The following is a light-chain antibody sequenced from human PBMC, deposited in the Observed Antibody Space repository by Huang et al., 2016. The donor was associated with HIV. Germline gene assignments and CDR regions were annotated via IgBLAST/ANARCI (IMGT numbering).Light chain of an antibody. CDR3: QQYGSSPWT. CDR2: SAS. CDR1: QSVNNNY. V-gene: IGKV3-20*01. J-gene: IGKJ1*01. Sequence: IVLTQSPGSLSLSPEEGATLSCRASQSVNNNYLAWYQQKPGQAPRLLIFSASNRATGIPDRFGGSGSGTDFTLTIRSLEPEDFAMYYCQQYGSSPWTFGQGTKVEVK.